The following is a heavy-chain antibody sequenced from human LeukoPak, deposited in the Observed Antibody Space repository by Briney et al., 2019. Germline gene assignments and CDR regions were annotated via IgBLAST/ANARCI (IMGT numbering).Heavy chain of an antibody. CDR3: ARDGYCSGGSCSPTGSFDY. CDR2: ISSSSSYI. CDR1: GFTFSSYS. D-gene: IGHD2-15*01. V-gene: IGHV3-21*01. J-gene: IGHJ4*02. Sequence: GGSLRLSCAASGFTFSSYSMNWVRQAPGKGLEWVSSISSSSSYIYYADSVKGRFTISRDNAKNSLYLQMNSLRAEDTAVYYCARDGYCSGGSCSPTGSFDYWGQETLVTVSS.